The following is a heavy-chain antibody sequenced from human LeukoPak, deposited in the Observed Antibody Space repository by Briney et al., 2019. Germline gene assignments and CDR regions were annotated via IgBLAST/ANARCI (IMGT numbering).Heavy chain of an antibody. CDR1: GFTFSSYA. CDR2: ISGSGGST. D-gene: IGHD6-13*01. V-gene: IGHV3-23*01. CDR3: AKGPAYSSNWYSLLGDY. J-gene: IGHJ4*02. Sequence: GSRRLSCAASGFTFSSYAMSWVRQAPGKGLEWVSDISGSGGSTYYADSVKGRFTISRDNSKNTLYLQMNSLRAEDTAVYYCAKGPAYSSNWYSLLGDYWGQGTLVTVSS.